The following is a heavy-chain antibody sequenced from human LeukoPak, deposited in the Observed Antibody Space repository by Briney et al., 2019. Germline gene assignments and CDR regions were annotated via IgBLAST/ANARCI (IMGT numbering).Heavy chain of an antibody. CDR2: IYSTGTT. V-gene: IGHV4-4*07. Sequence: PSETLSLTCTVSGGSISGYYWSWIRQAAGKGLEWIGRIYSTGTTNYNPSLVSRATLSIDTSKNQFSLKVRSVTAADTAVYFCARGSYGGDTGYYFDYWGRGTLVTVPS. CDR3: ARGSYGGDTGYYFDY. J-gene: IGHJ4*02. D-gene: IGHD4-23*01. CDR1: GGSISGYY.